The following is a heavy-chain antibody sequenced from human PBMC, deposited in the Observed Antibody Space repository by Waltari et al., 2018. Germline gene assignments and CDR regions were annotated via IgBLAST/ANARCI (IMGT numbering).Heavy chain of an antibody. J-gene: IGHJ4*02. Sequence: QVQLVQSGAEVKKPGASVKVSCKVSGYTLTELSMHWVRQAPGKGLEWMGGIIPIFGTANYAQKFQGRVTITTDESTSTAYMELSSLRSEDTAVYYCARNDGEYQLLPYYFDYWGQGTLVTVSS. CDR2: IIPIFGTA. CDR1: GYTLTELS. CDR3: ARNDGEYQLLPYYFDY. D-gene: IGHD2-2*01. V-gene: IGHV1-69*05.